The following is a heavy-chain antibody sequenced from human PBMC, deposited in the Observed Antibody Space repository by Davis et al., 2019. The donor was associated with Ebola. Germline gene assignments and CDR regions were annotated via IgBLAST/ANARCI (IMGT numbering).Heavy chain of an antibody. D-gene: IGHD5-18*01. Sequence: AASVNVSCKASGYTFTSYGISWVRQASGQGLEWMGWISAYNGNTNYAQKLQGRVTMTTDTSTSTAYMELRSLRSDDTAVYYCARDARWIQLWFIDYWGQGTLVTVSS. J-gene: IGHJ4*02. V-gene: IGHV1-18*01. CDR3: ARDARWIQLWFIDY. CDR1: GYTFTSYG. CDR2: ISAYNGNT.